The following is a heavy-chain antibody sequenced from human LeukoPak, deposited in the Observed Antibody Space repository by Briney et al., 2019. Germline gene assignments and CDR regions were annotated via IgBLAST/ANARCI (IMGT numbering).Heavy chain of an antibody. CDR3: AKGSDGGSGSYPFGY. V-gene: IGHV3-23*01. Sequence: GGSLRLSCAASGFTFSNYAMTWVRQAPGKGLEWVSILSDSGVYTYYADSVKGRFTISRDNSKNTLYLQMNSLRAEDTAVYYCAKGSDGGSGSYPFGYWGQGTLVTVSS. CDR1: GFTFSNYA. J-gene: IGHJ4*02. D-gene: IGHD3-10*01. CDR2: LSDSGVYT.